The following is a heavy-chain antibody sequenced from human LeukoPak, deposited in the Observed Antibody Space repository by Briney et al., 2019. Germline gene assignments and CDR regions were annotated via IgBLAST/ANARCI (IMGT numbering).Heavy chain of an antibody. D-gene: IGHD2-2*01. V-gene: IGHV1-24*01. CDR1: GYTLTALS. Sequence: ASVKLSCNVSGYTLTALSMHWVRQAPGKGLEWMGGFDPEDGETIYAQKFQGRVTMTEDTSTDTAYMELSSLRSEDTDVYYCATLYCSSTSCYSNFDYWGQGTLVTVSS. CDR2: FDPEDGET. J-gene: IGHJ4*02. CDR3: ATLYCSSTSCYSNFDY.